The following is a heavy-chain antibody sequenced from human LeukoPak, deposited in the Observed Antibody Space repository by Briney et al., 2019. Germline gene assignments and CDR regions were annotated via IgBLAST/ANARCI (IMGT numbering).Heavy chain of an antibody. J-gene: IGHJ1*01. CDR3: ARGTDCGGDCYSLYFQH. D-gene: IGHD2-21*02. V-gene: IGHV1-69*04. CDR1: GGTFSSYA. CDR2: IIPILGIA. Sequence: SVKVSCKASGGTFSSYAISWVRQAPGQGLEWMGRIIPILGIANCAQKFQGRVTITADKSTSTAYMELSSLRSEDTAVYYCARGTDCGGDCYSLYFQHWGQGTLVTVSS.